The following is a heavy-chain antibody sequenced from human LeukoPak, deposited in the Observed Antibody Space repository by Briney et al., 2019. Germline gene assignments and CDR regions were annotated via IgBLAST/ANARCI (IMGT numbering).Heavy chain of an antibody. CDR2: FDPEDGET. CDR3: ASNFWSGDYYYGMDV. D-gene: IGHD3-3*01. CDR1: GYTLTELS. Sequence: EASVKVSCKVSGYTLTELSMHWVRQAPGKGLEWMGGFDPEDGETIYAQKFQGRVTMTEDTSTDTAYMELSSLRSEDTAVYYCASNFWSGDYYYGMDVWGQGTTVTVSS. J-gene: IGHJ6*02. V-gene: IGHV1-24*01.